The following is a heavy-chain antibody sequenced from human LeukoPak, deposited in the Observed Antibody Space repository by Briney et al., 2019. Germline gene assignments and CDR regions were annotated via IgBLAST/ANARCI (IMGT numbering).Heavy chain of an antibody. CDR2: INHSGGT. V-gene: IGHV4-34*01. J-gene: IGHJ6*04. Sequence: KSSETLSLTCAVYGGSLSGYYWSWIRQPPRKGLEWIREINHSGGTNYNPSLKSGGTISVDTSKNQFSLKLSSVTAAETAVYYCARTREYYYGMDVWGKGTTVTVSS. CDR1: GGSLSGYY. CDR3: ARTREYYYGMDV.